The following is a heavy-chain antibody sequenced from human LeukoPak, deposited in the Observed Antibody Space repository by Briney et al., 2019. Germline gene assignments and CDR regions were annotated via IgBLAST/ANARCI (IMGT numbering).Heavy chain of an antibody. CDR3: ARDYYGSGNDAFDI. J-gene: IGHJ3*02. Sequence: ASVKVSCKASGYTFTSYGISWVRQAPGQGLEWIGWISAYNGNTNYAQKLQGRVTMTTDTSTSTAYMELRSLRSDDTAVYYCARDYYGSGNDAFDIWGQGTMVTVSS. CDR2: ISAYNGNT. CDR1: GYTFTSYG. V-gene: IGHV1-18*01. D-gene: IGHD3-10*01.